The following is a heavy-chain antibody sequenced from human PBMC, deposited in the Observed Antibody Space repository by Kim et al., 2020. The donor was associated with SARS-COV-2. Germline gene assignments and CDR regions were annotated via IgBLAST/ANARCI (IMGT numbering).Heavy chain of an antibody. D-gene: IGHD3-10*01. Sequence: NPSLKGRVTTSVGPAKNQFSLRLSSVTAADTAVYYCARVDYYGSGGRFDPWGQGTLVTVSS. V-gene: IGHV4-4*07. J-gene: IGHJ5*02. CDR3: ARVDYYGSGGRFDP.